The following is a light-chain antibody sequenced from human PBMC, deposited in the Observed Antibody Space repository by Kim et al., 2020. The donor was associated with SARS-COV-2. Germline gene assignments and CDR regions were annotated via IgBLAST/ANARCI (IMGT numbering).Light chain of an antibody. CDR3: QVWDSTTTV. Sequence: VAPGHTASITCSGDRLRHKDFCWYRHQPGQSPEVVIYQDTQRPSGIPERFSGSNSGNTATLTISGTQDVDEADYYCQVWDSTTTVFGGGTQLTVL. CDR1: RLRHKD. V-gene: IGLV3-1*01. CDR2: QDT. J-gene: IGLJ2*01.